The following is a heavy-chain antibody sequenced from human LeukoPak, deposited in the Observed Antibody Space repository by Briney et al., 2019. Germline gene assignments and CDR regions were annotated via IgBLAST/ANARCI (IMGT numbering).Heavy chain of an antibody. J-gene: IGHJ6*02. CDR3: ARVAVTSYYYYGMDV. CDR2: IDPSDSYT. CDR1: GYSFTSYW. V-gene: IGHV5-10-1*01. Sequence: GESLRISFKGSGYSFTSYWISWVRQMPGKGLEWMGRIDPSDSYTNYSPSFQGHVTISADKSISTAYLQWSSLKASDTAMYYCARVAVTSYYYYGMDVWGQGTTVTVSS. D-gene: IGHD4-17*01.